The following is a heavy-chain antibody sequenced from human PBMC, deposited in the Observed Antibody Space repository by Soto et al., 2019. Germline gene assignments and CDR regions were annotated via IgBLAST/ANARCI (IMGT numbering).Heavy chain of an antibody. D-gene: IGHD6-13*01. V-gene: IGHV3-53*01. CDR3: ARPPPYSSRWWIFWF. CDR1: GFTVSSNY. CDR2: IYSGGST. J-gene: IGHJ4*02. Sequence: PGGSLRLSCAASGFTVSSNYMSWVRQAPGKGLEWVSVIYSGGSTYYADSVKGRFTISRDNSKNTLYLQMNSLRAEDTAVYYCARPPPYSSRWWIFWFWGQGTLVTVSS.